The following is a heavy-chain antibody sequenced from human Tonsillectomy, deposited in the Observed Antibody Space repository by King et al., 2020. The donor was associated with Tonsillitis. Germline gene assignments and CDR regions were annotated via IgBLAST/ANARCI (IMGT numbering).Heavy chain of an antibody. J-gene: IGHJ1*01. CDR1: GLSLSTSGAG. D-gene: IGHD3-22*01. CDR2: IYWDDAK. V-gene: IGHV2-5*02. Sequence: ITLKESGPTLVKPTQTLTLTCTFSGLSLSTSGAGVGWIRQPPGKALEWLALIYWDDAKRYSPSLKSRLTITKDTSKNQVVLTMTNMDPVDTATYYCAHSILTGGGYYDAEYFQHWGQGTLVTVSS. CDR3: AHSILTGGGYYDAEYFQH.